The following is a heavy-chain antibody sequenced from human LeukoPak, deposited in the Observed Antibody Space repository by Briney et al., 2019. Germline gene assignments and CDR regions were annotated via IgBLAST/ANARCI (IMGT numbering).Heavy chain of an antibody. D-gene: IGHD6-19*01. Sequence: ASVKVSCKASGYTFTGYYMHWVRQAPGQGLEWMGWINPNSGGTNYAQKFQGRITMTRDTSISTAYMELSRLRSDDTAVYYCARAGSGFYYYYYMDVWGKGTTVTVSS. CDR1: GYTFTGYY. V-gene: IGHV1-2*02. CDR3: ARAGSGFYYYYYMDV. J-gene: IGHJ6*03. CDR2: INPNSGGT.